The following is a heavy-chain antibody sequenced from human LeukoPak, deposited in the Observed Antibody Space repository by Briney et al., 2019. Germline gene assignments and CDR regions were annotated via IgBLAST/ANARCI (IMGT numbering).Heavy chain of an antibody. CDR3: ARDHGIAAAGTVDWFDP. V-gene: IGHV4-59*12. D-gene: IGHD6-13*01. CDR2: IYYSGST. CDR1: GGSISSYY. Sequence: ASETLSLTCTVSGGSISSYYWSWIRQPPGKGLEWIGYIYYSGSTNYNPSLKSRVTISVDTSKNQFSLKLSSVTAADTAVHYCARDHGIAAAGTVDWFDPWGQGTLVTVSS. J-gene: IGHJ5*02.